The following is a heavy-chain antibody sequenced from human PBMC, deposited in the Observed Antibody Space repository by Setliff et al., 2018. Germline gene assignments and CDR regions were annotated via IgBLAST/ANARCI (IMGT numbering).Heavy chain of an antibody. D-gene: IGHD3-3*01. V-gene: IGHV4-61*09. Sequence: SETLSLTCTVSGGSVNSGYDNWNWLRQPAGKGLEWIGHINRRGSTNYNPSLKSRVTISVDTSKNQFSLKLSSVTAADTAAYYCARMSGFQYIDVWGKGTTVTVSS. CDR2: INRRGST. J-gene: IGHJ6*03. CDR3: ARMSGFQYIDV. CDR1: GGSVNSGYDN.